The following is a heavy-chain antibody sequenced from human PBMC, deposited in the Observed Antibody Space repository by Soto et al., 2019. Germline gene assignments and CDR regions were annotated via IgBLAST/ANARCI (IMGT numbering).Heavy chain of an antibody. Sequence: ASVKVSCKASGYTFTSYYMHWVRQAPGQGLEWMGIINPSGGSTSYAQKFQGRVTMTRDTSTSTVYMELSSLRSEDTAVYYCARDRVRSGCYGRWAFDIWGQGTMVTVSS. CDR2: INPSGGST. D-gene: IGHD6-19*01. V-gene: IGHV1-46*03. J-gene: IGHJ3*02. CDR1: GYTFTSYY. CDR3: ARDRVRSGCYGRWAFDI.